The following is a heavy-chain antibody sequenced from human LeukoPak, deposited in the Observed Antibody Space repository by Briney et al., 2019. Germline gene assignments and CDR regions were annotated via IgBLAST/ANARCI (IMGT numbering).Heavy chain of an antibody. J-gene: IGHJ4*02. CDR3: ARAPYYDILTGYYNFDY. V-gene: IGHV1-18*01. D-gene: IGHD3-9*01. Sequence: ASVKVSCKASGYSFSSYDISWVRQAPGQGLEWMGRINAYNGNTNYAQKFQGRVTMTTDTSTSTAYMELRSLRSDDTAVYYCARAPYYDILTGYYNFDYWGQGTLVTVSS. CDR1: GYSFSSYD. CDR2: INAYNGNT.